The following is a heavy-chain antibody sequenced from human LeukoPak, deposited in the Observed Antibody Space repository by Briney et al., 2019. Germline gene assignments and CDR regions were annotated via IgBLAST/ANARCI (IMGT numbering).Heavy chain of an antibody. D-gene: IGHD5-18*01. CDR2: ISSSSSYI. J-gene: IGHJ4*02. Sequence: NPGGSLRLSCAASGFTFSSYSMNWVRQAPGKGLEWVSSISSSSSYIYYADSVKGRFTISRDNAKNSLYLQMNSLRAEDTAVYYCARESAMGAGSFDYWGQGTLVTVSS. V-gene: IGHV3-21*01. CDR3: ARESAMGAGSFDY. CDR1: GFTFSSYS.